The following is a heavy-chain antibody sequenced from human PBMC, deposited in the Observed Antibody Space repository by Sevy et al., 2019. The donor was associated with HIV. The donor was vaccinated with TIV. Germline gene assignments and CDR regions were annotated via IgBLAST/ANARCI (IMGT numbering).Heavy chain of an antibody. CDR1: GFTVSNNY. CDR3: ASGKLFGTTRSRGEVEYFQH. Sequence: GGSLRLSCAVSGFTVSNNYMTWVRQAPGKGLEWVSVIYSGGRTEYADSVKGRFSISRDNSKNTLYLQMNSLRVEDTATYYCASGKLFGTTRSRGEVEYFQHWGQGTLVTVSS. J-gene: IGHJ1*01. CDR2: IYSGGRT. V-gene: IGHV3-53*01. D-gene: IGHD3-10*01.